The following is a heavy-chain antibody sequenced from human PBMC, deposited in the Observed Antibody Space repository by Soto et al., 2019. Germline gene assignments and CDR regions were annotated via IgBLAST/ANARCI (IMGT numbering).Heavy chain of an antibody. J-gene: IGHJ4*02. D-gene: IGHD3-10*01. Sequence: SGTLSLTCSVSGGSINSYWWSWIRQPAGKGLEWIGRVYSSGTTDYNPSLNSRATMSVETSKNQFSLKLSSVTAADTAVYYCARDIGSYAYGEGYWGKGLQVTGLL. V-gene: IGHV4-4*07. CDR3: ARDIGSYAYGEGY. CDR1: GGSINSYW. CDR2: VYSSGTT.